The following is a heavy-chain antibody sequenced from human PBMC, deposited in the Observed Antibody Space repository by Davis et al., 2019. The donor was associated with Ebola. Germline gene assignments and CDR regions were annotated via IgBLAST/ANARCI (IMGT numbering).Heavy chain of an antibody. V-gene: IGHV3-30-3*01. CDR1: GFTFDDYA. D-gene: IGHD3-10*01. CDR2: ISSDGTNK. Sequence: PGGSLRLSCAAAGFTFDDYAMHWVRQAPGKGLEWVAVISSDGTNKYYADSVKGRFTISRDNSKNTLYLQMNSLRAEDTAVYYCARDRYGERYFDYWGQGTLVTVSS. CDR3: ARDRYGERYFDY. J-gene: IGHJ4*02.